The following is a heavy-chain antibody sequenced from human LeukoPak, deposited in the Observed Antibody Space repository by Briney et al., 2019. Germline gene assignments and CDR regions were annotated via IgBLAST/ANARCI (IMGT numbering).Heavy chain of an antibody. CDR3: ARGVTPYDAFDI. D-gene: IGHD3-10*01. CDR2: IYYSGST. V-gene: IGHV4-59*08. CDR1: GGSISSYY. J-gene: IGHJ3*02. Sequence: SEILSLTCTVSGGSISSYYWSWIRQPPGKGLEWIGYIYYSGSTNYNPSLKSRVTISVDTSKNQFSLKLSSVTAADTAVYYCARGVTPYDAFDIWGQGTMVTVSS.